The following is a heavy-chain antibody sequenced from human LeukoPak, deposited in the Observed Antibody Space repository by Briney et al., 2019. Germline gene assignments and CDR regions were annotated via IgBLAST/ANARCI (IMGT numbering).Heavy chain of an antibody. CDR2: INPNSGGT. Sequence: ASVKVSCKASGYTFTDYYMHWVRQAPGQGLEWMGWINPNSGGTNYAQKFQGRVTMTRDTSISTAYLQWSSLKASDTAMYYCARLAVVGPYYFDYWGQGTLVTVSS. CDR1: GYTFTDYY. V-gene: IGHV1-2*02. D-gene: IGHD1-26*01. J-gene: IGHJ4*02. CDR3: ARLAVVGPYYFDY.